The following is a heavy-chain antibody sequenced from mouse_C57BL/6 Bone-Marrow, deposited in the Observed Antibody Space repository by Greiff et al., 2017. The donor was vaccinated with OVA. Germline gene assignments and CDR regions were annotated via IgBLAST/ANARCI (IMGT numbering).Heavy chain of an antibody. CDR2: INPNNGGT. J-gene: IGHJ2*01. D-gene: IGHD2-4*01. CDR3: GGLQYYFDY. V-gene: IGHV1-26*01. Sequence: EVQLQQSGPELVKPGASVKISCKASGYTFTDYYMNWVKQSHGKSLEWIGDINPNNGGTSYNQKFKGKATLTVDKSSSTAYMELRSLTSEDSAVYYCGGLQYYFDYWGQGTTLTVSS. CDR1: GYTFTDYY.